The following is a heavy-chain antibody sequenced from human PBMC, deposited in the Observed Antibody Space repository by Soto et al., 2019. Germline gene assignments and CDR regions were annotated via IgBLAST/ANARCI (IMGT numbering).Heavy chain of an antibody. J-gene: IGHJ6*02. CDR2: ISAYNGNT. V-gene: IGHV1-18*01. CDR3: AKYYVRNDYGVYQRTDYSFRRLDV. Sequence: ASLKVSCKASGFTFTSYGIIWGRQAPGQGQEWMGWISAYNGNTNYAQKLQGRVTMTTDTSTSTAFMELRSLRSDDNGMYYCAKYYVRNDYGVYQRTDYSFRRLDVWGQSSTVTVSS. CDR1: GFTFTSYG. D-gene: IGHD3-16*01.